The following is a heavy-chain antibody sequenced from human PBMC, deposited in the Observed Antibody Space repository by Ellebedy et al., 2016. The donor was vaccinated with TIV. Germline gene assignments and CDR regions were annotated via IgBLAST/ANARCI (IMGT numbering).Heavy chain of an antibody. CDR2: IVGSGGGI. Sequence: GESLKISCAASGFTFSRYAMTWVRQAPGQGLEWVSGIVGSGGGIFYADSVNGRFTLSRDNSKSTLYLQMDSLRADYTAVYSCAPVGTTTVKKGFVYWGQGTLVTVSS. CDR1: GFTFSRYA. V-gene: IGHV3-23*01. D-gene: IGHD4-17*01. CDR3: APVGTTTVKKGFVY. J-gene: IGHJ4*02.